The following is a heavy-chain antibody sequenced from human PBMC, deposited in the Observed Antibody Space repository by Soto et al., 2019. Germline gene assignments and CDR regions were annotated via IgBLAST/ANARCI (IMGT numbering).Heavy chain of an antibody. Sequence: QVHLVQSGAEVKKPGASVKVSCKASGYTFTSYGITWVQQAPGQGLEWMGWISAHNGNTDYAQKLQGRVIVTRDTSTTAADMELRGLISDDTAVYYCARGRYGDYWGQGALVTVSS. CDR2: ISAHNGNT. D-gene: IGHD1-1*01. CDR1: GYTFTSYG. J-gene: IGHJ4*02. V-gene: IGHV1-18*01. CDR3: ARGRYGDY.